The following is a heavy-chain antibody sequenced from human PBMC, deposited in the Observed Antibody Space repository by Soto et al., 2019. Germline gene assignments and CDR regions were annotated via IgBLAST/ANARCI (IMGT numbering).Heavy chain of an antibody. CDR3: ATSKYQLPSFDP. J-gene: IGHJ5*02. Sequence: PSETLSLTCTVSGGSISSYYWSWIRQPPGKGLEWIGYIYYSGSTNYNPSLKSRVTISVDTSKNQFSLRLSSVTAADTAVYYCATSKYQLPSFDPWGQGTLVTVSS. CDR1: GGSISSYY. V-gene: IGHV4-59*12. CDR2: IYYSGST. D-gene: IGHD2-2*01.